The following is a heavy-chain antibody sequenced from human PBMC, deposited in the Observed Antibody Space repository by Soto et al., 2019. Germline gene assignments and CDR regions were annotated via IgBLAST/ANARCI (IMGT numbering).Heavy chain of an antibody. J-gene: IGHJ3*02. CDR2: INPSGGST. Sequence: GASVKVSCKASGYTFTSYYMHWVRQAPGQGLEWMGIINPSGGSTSYAQKFQGRVTMTRDTSTSTVYMELSSLRSGDTAVYYCARAYVPLNDAFDIWGQGTMVTVSS. D-gene: IGHD2-2*01. CDR1: GYTFTSYY. CDR3: ARAYVPLNDAFDI. V-gene: IGHV1-46*01.